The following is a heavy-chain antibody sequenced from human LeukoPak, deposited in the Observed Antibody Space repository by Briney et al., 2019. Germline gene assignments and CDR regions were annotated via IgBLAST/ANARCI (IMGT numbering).Heavy chain of an antibody. Sequence: PGGSLRLSCAASGFTFRNHGMHWVRQAPGKGLEWVAVKWYDGSNKYYADSVKGRFTFSRDNSKNTLSLQMDSLRAEDTALYYCARDRGSYYIDFWGQGTPVTVSS. CDR2: KWYDGSNK. V-gene: IGHV3-33*01. J-gene: IGHJ4*02. CDR3: ARDRGSYYIDF. D-gene: IGHD1-1*01. CDR1: GFTFRNHG.